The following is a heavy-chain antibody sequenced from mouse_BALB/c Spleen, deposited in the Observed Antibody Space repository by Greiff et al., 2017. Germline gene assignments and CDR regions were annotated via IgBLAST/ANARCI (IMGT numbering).Heavy chain of an antibody. CDR3: GMITTFAY. D-gene: IGHD2-4*01. Sequence: EVQLQQSGPELVKPGASVKMSCKASGYTFTDYYMDWVKQSHGESFEWIGRVNPYNGGTSYNQKFKGKATLTVDKSSSTAYMELNSLTSEDSAVYYCGMITTFAYWGQGTLVTVSA. CDR1: GYTFTDYY. J-gene: IGHJ3*01. CDR2: VNPYNGGT. V-gene: IGHV1-19*01.